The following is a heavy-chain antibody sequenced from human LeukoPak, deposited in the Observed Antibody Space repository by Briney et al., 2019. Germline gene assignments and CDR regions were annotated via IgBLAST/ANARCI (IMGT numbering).Heavy chain of an antibody. CDR3: ARAVAGTSGFDP. Sequence: SETLSLTCTVSGGSISSYYWGWIRQPPGKGLEWIGSIYYSGSTYYNPSLKSRVTISVDTSKNQFSLKLSSVTAADTAVYYCARAVAGTSGFDPWGQGTLVTVSS. CDR1: GGSISSYY. V-gene: IGHV4-39*07. D-gene: IGHD6-13*01. J-gene: IGHJ5*02. CDR2: IYYSGST.